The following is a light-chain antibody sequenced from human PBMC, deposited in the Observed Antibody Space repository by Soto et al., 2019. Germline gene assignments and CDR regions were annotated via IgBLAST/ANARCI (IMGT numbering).Light chain of an antibody. Sequence: DIQMTQSPSSLSASVGDRVTITCRASQGIRNYLAWYQQKPGKVPKLLIYGASTLQSGVPSRFSGSGSGTDFTLTISSLQPEDVATYYCHKYNRAPFTFGPGTKVDIK. CDR1: QGIRNY. CDR3: HKYNRAPFT. CDR2: GAS. V-gene: IGKV1-27*01. J-gene: IGKJ3*01.